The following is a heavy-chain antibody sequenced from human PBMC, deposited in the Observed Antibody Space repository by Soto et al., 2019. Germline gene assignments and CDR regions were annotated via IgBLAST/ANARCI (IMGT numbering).Heavy chain of an antibody. Sequence: QVQLVQSGAGVKKPGSSVRVSCKASGGTLRNYGISWVRQAPGQGLEWMGGIIPVCGTANYAQKFQGRVTITADESTSTVYMDVTSLRSEDTAVYYCSRGDATKIVVTTYYGMDVWGQGTTVTVSS. D-gene: IGHD4-17*01. V-gene: IGHV1-69*12. J-gene: IGHJ6*02. CDR1: GGTLRNYG. CDR3: SRGDATKIVVTTYYGMDV. CDR2: IIPVCGTA.